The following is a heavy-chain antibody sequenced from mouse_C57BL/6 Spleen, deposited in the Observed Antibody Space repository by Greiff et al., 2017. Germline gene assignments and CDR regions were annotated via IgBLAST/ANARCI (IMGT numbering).Heavy chain of an antibody. D-gene: IGHD1-1*01. Sequence: EVKVVESGGGLVKPGGSLKLSCAASGFTFSSYAMSWVRQTPEKRLEWVATISDGGSYTYYPDNVKGRFTISRDNAKNNLYLQMSHLKSKDTAMYYCARDRRDYGSSSYAMDYWGQGTSVTVSS. CDR2: ISDGGSYT. V-gene: IGHV5-4*01. J-gene: IGHJ4*01. CDR1: GFTFSSYA. CDR3: ARDRRDYGSSSYAMDY.